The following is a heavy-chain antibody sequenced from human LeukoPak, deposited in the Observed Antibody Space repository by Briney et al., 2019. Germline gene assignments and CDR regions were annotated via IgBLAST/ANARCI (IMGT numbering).Heavy chain of an antibody. D-gene: IGHD6-13*01. CDR1: GGSIGSYY. J-gene: IGHJ4*02. Sequence: PSETLSLTCTVSGGSIGSYYWSWIRQSPGKGLEWIGYIYYSGSTSYNPSLKSRVTISVDTSKNQFSLKLSSLTTADTAIYYCARAPGTSGSLWGQGTLVTASS. CDR2: IYYSGST. V-gene: IGHV4-59*01. CDR3: ARAPGTSGSL.